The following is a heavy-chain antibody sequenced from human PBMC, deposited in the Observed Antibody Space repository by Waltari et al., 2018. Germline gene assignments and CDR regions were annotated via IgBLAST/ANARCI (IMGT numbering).Heavy chain of an antibody. CDR2: ISISGNSP. V-gene: IGHV3-23*01. D-gene: IGHD3-22*01. J-gene: IGHJ4*02. CDR1: GFSFSSPA. CDR3: AQDYYDASGLGY. Sequence: EVQLLESGGGLVQPGGSLRLSCAASGFSFSSPAMTGVRQAPGKGLGWVSTISISGNSPFYADSVKGQFTISRDNSKNTLYLQMSSLRAEDTAVYYCAQDYYDASGLGYWGQGTLVTVSS.